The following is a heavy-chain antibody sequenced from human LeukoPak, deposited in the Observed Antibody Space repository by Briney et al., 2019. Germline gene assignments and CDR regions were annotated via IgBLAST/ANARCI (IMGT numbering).Heavy chain of an antibody. J-gene: IGHJ4*02. CDR1: SFMVSRFG. V-gene: IGHV3-33*01. Sequence: GISDTLACAASSFMVSRFGMHWARQAPGEELEWVAFIWYDGGNKHYTVSVKGRFTISRDNSKNTLYLQMSSQSAENTAVYYYARKMATRNWFDFGGRGTRATV. CDR2: IWYDGGNK. D-gene: IGHD5-24*01. CDR3: ARKMATRNWFDF.